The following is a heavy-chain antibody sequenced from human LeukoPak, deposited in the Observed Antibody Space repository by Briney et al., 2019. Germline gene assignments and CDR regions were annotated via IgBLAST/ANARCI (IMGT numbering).Heavy chain of an antibody. Sequence: GGSLRLSCAASGFTFSSYGMHWVRQAPGKGLEWVAVISYDGSNKYYADSVKGRFTISRDNSKNTLYLQMNSLRAEDTAVYYCAKPKLGVYGGYIDYWGQGTLVTVSS. V-gene: IGHV3-30*18. J-gene: IGHJ4*02. CDR3: AKPKLGVYGGYIDY. D-gene: IGHD4-23*01. CDR2: ISYDGSNK. CDR1: GFTFSSYG.